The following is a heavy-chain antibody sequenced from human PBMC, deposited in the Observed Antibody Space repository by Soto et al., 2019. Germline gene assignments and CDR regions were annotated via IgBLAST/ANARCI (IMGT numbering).Heavy chain of an antibody. CDR2: INHSGST. J-gene: IGHJ4*02. CDR3: ARSSGYAPDY. D-gene: IGHD3-22*01. CDR1: GGSFSGYY. Sequence: SETLSLTCAVYGGSFSGYYWSWIRQPPGKGLEWIGEINHSGSTNYNPSLKSRVTISVDTSKNQFSLKLSSVTAADTVVYYCARSSGYAPDYWGQGTLVTVSS. V-gene: IGHV4-34*01.